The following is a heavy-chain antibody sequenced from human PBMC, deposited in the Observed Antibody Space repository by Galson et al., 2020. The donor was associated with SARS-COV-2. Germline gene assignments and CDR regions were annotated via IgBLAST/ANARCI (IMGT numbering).Heavy chain of an antibody. CDR1: GHSVSTTNY. V-gene: IGHV4-38-2*02. Sequence: SQTLSLTCTVSGHSVSTTNYWGWVRQPPGRGLEWIGSVYPSGPTYYNPSLKSRVTIPVDTSKNQFSLRLDSVTAADTALYYCARQGVNMIVLVTVPGWYFDLWGRGTLVTVSS. CDR3: ARQGVNMIVLVTVPGWYFDL. J-gene: IGHJ2*01. D-gene: IGHD3-22*01. CDR2: VYPSGPT.